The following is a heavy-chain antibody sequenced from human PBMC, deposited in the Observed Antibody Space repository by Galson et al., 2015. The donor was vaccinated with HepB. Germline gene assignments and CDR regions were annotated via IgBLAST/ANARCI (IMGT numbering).Heavy chain of an antibody. Sequence: SLRLSCAASGFTFSSYAMSWVRQAPGKGLEWVSSISGGGGSRYYADSVKGRFPISRDNSKNTLYLQMNSLRAEDTAVYYCAKGNSYGDYAAFDIWGQGTMVTVSS. J-gene: IGHJ3*02. V-gene: IGHV3-23*01. CDR1: GFTFSSYA. CDR3: AKGNSYGDYAAFDI. CDR2: ISGGGGSR. D-gene: IGHD4-17*01.